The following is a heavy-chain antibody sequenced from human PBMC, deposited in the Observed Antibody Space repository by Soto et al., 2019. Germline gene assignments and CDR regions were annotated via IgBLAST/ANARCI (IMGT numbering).Heavy chain of an antibody. V-gene: IGHV3-23*01. D-gene: IGHD6-19*01. CDR3: AKTIAVAGSYYFDY. CDR1: GFTFSSYA. Sequence: GGPLSLSCAASGFTFSSYAMSWVRQAPGKGLEWVSAISGSGGSTYYADSVKGRFTISRDNSKNTLYLQMNSLRAEDTAVYYCAKTIAVAGSYYFDYWGQGTLVTVSS. J-gene: IGHJ4*02. CDR2: ISGSGGST.